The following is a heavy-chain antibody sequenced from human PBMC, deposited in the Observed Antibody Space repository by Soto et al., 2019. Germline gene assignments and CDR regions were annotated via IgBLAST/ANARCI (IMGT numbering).Heavy chain of an antibody. CDR2: IYYSGST. V-gene: IGHV4-30-4*01. J-gene: IGHJ4*02. CDR1: GGSISSGDYY. Sequence: SETLSLTCTVSGGSISSGDYYWSWIRQPPGKGLEWIGYIYYSGSTYYNPSLKSRVTISVDTSKNQFSLNLSSVTAADTAVYYCARHFSVDYFDYWGQGALVTVSS. CDR3: ARHFSVDYFDY.